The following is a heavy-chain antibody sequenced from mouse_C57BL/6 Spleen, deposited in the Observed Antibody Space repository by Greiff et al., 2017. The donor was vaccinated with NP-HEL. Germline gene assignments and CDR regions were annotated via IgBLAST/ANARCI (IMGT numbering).Heavy chain of an antibody. CDR3: ARYYYGSSPPYYAMDY. CDR2: IYPGDGDT. V-gene: IGHV1-82*01. D-gene: IGHD1-1*01. CDR1: GYAFSSSW. Sequence: VQGVESGPELVKPGASVKISCKASGYAFSSSWMNWVKQRPGKGLEWIGRIYPGDGDTNYNGKFKGKATLTADKSSSTAYMQLSSLTSEDSAVYFCARYYYGSSPPYYAMDYWGQGTSVTVSS. J-gene: IGHJ4*01.